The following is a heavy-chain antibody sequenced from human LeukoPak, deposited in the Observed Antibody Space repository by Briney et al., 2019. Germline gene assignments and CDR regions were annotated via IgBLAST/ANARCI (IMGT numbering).Heavy chain of an antibody. Sequence: GGSLRLSCAASGFTFSSYSTNWVRQAPGKGLEWVSSISSSSSYIYYADSVKGRFTISRDNAKNSLYLQMNSLRAEDTAVYYCARDMQLVYYFDYWGQGTLVTVSS. J-gene: IGHJ4*02. D-gene: IGHD6-6*01. V-gene: IGHV3-21*01. CDR1: GFTFSSYS. CDR2: ISSSSSYI. CDR3: ARDMQLVYYFDY.